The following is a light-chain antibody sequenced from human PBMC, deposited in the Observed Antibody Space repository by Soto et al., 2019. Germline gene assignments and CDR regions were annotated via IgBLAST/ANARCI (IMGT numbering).Light chain of an antibody. CDR2: GAS. CDR3: QQYGSSSLT. CDR1: QSVSSSY. V-gene: IGKV3-20*01. Sequence: EIVLTQSPGTLSLSPGERATLSCRASQSVSSSYLAWYQQKPGQAPRLLIYGASSRATGIPDRFSGSGSGTDFTLSNSRLEPEAFAVYYCQQYGSSSLTFGGGTKVEIK. J-gene: IGKJ4*01.